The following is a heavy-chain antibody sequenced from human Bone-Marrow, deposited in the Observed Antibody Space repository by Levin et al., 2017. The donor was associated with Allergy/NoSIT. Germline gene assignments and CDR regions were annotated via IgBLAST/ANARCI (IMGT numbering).Heavy chain of an antibody. Sequence: QTLSLTCTFSGFSLNTGPMCVSWIRQPPGKALEWLARIDWDDDKYYSTSLRTRLTISKDTSKNQVVLTMTNMDPVDTATYYCARMLAGNFARGYYYYGMDVWGQGTTVTVSS. D-gene: IGHD6-19*01. CDR1: GFSLNTGPMC. CDR2: IDWDDDK. CDR3: ARMLAGNFARGYYYYGMDV. J-gene: IGHJ6*02. V-gene: IGHV2-70*11.